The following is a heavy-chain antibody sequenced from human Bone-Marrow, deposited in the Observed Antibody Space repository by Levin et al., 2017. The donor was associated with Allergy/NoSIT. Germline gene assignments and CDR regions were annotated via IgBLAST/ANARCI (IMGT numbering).Heavy chain of an antibody. CDR2: IYHSGSS. V-gene: IGHV4-31*03. Sequence: SATLSLTCTVSGDSISSGGYYWSWIRQHPGKGLEWIGYIYHSGSSDYSPSLKSRLTIAIDTSKNQFSLQLTSVTAADTGVYYCARVNVYRPYFYYGLDVWGRGTTVTVSS. J-gene: IGHJ6*02. CDR3: ARVNVYRPYFYYGLDV. D-gene: IGHD5/OR15-5a*01. CDR1: GDSISSGGYY.